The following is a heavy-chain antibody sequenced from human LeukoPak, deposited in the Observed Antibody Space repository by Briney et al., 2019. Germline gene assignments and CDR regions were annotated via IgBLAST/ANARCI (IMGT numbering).Heavy chain of an antibody. D-gene: IGHD4-17*01. Sequence: GGSLRLSCAASGFSFSRYWMSWVRQAPGKGLEWVANIEQDGSEKYYVDSVKGRSTISRDNAKNSLSLQMNSLRAEDSAVYYCVRVLTMTTNWGQGTLVTVSS. CDR2: IEQDGSEK. CDR3: VRVLTMTTN. CDR1: GFSFSRYW. J-gene: IGHJ4*02. V-gene: IGHV3-7*01.